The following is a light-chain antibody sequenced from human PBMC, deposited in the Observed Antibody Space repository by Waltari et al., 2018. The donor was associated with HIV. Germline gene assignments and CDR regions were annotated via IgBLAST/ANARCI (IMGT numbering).Light chain of an antibody. CDR3: QSFDSSLNAYV. J-gene: IGLJ1*01. CDR1: SANIGANFG. Sequence: QSVLTQAPSVPGAPGQRVTISCTGSSANIGANFGVHWYHLLPGSSPKLLIFANSNRPSGVPDRFSGSKSGTSASLAITGLQPEDEAEYYCQSFDSSLNAYVFGTGTTVIVL. V-gene: IGLV1-40*01. CDR2: ANS.